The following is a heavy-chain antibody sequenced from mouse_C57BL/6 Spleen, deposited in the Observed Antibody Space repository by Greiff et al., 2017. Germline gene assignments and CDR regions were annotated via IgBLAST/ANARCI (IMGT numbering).Heavy chain of an antibody. CDR2: ILPGSGST. V-gene: IGHV1-9*01. J-gene: IGHJ4*01. Sequence: VQLQQSGAELMKPGASVKLSCKATGYTFTGYWIEWVKPRPGHGLEWIGEILPGSGSTNYNEKFTGKATITADTSSNTAYMQLSSLTTDDAAIYYGARFHYYGSSYDAMDYWGQGTSVTVSS. D-gene: IGHD1-1*01. CDR3: ARFHYYGSSYDAMDY. CDR1: GYTFTGYW.